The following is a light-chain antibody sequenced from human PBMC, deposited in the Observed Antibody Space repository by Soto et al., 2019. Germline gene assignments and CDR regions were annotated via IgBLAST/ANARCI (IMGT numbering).Light chain of an antibody. V-gene: IGLV2-8*01. CDR1: SSDVGGYNY. CDR3: ISYAVSNNYD. Sequence: QSVLTQPPSASGSPGQSVTISCTGTSSDVGGYNYVSWYQQHPGKAPKLMIYEVSKRPSGVPDRFSGSRSSNTASLTVSGLQAEDEADYYCISYAVSNNYDFGTGTKVTVL. CDR2: EVS. J-gene: IGLJ1*01.